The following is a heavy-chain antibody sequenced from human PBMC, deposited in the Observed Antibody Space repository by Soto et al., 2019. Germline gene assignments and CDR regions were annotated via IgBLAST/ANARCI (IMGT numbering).Heavy chain of an antibody. V-gene: IGHV4-59*01. CDR2: VYFSGNT. CDR1: GGSLSSYY. CDR3: GSVRPSGYVLS. Sequence: QVQLQESGPGLVKPSETLSLTCTVSGGSLSSYYWTWIRQSPGKGLEWIGYVYFSGNTNYNPSLKSRVTISIDTSKNQFSLRLDSLTAADTAFYYCGSVRPSGYVLSWGQGTLVTASS. J-gene: IGHJ5*02. D-gene: IGHD6-25*01.